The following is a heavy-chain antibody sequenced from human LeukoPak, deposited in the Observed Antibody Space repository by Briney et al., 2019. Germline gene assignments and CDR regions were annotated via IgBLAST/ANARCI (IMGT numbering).Heavy chain of an antibody. CDR2: IYYRGST. Sequence: PSETLSLTCTVSGGSISSYYWSWLRQPPGKGREWVGYIYYRGSTNYNPSRKSRVTISVDTSKNQFSLKLSSVTAADTAVYYCARKYYDYVWGSYRPNAFDIWGQGTMVTVSS. D-gene: IGHD3-16*02. V-gene: IGHV4-59*01. CDR1: GGSISSYY. CDR3: ARKYYDYVWGSYRPNAFDI. J-gene: IGHJ3*02.